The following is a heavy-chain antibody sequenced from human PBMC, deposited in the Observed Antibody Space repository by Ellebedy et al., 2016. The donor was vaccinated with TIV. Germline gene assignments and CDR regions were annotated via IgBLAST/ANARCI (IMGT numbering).Heavy chain of an antibody. Sequence: SGPTLVKPTQTLTLTCTFSGFSLTTSGMCVNWFRQPPGRAPEWLARIDWEGEKYYSTSLKTRPTIPSDTSKNQVVLTMTNVEPRDTATFYCARKFFRGSPDYWGQGMLVTVSS. V-gene: IGHV2-70*11. CDR3: ARKFFRGSPDY. D-gene: IGHD3-10*01. CDR1: GFSLTTSGMC. CDR2: IDWEGEK. J-gene: IGHJ4*02.